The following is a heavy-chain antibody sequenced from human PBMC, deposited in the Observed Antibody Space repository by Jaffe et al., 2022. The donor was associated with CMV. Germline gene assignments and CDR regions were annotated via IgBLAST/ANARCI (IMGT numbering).Heavy chain of an antibody. V-gene: IGHV4-34*01. CDR3: ARGRTYYDFWSGYSGLSPYYYYMDV. CDR2: INHSGST. CDR1: GGSFSGYY. Sequence: QVQLQQWGAGLLKPSETLSLTCAVYGGSFSGYYWSWIRQPPGKGLEWIGEINHSGSTNYNPSLKSRVTISVDTSKNQFSLKLSSVTAADTAVYYCARGRTYYDFWSGYSGLSPYYYYMDVWGKGTTVTVSS. D-gene: IGHD3-3*01. J-gene: IGHJ6*03.